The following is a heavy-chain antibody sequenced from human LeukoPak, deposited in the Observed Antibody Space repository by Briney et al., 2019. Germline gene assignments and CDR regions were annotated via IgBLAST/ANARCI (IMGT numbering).Heavy chain of an antibody. V-gene: IGHV3-21*04. D-gene: IGHD2-21*01. J-gene: IGHJ4*02. Sequence: GGSLRLSCAASGFTFSSYSMNWVRQAPGKGLEWVSSISSSSSYIYYADSVKGRFTISRDNSKNTLYLQMNSLRAEDTAVYYCAKDEGIVVVIATPYYFDYWGQGTLVTVSS. CDR2: ISSSSSYI. CDR1: GFTFSSYS. CDR3: AKDEGIVVVIATPYYFDY.